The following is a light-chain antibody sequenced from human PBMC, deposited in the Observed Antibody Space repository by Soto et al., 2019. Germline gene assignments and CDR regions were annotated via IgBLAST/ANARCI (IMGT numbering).Light chain of an antibody. V-gene: IGKV3-20*01. CDR3: QQYGSSGT. CDR1: QSGSSSY. CDR2: GAS. J-gene: IGKJ1*01. Sequence: EIVLTQSPGTLSLSPGERATLPCRASQSGSSSYLAWYQQKPGQAPSLLIYGASTRAIGIPDRFSGSGSGTDFTLTISRLEPEDFAVYYCQQYGSSGTFGQGTKVEIK.